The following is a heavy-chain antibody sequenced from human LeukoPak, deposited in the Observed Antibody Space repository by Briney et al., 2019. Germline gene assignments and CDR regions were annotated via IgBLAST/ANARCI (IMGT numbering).Heavy chain of an antibody. CDR3: ARASYYYDSSGSKYFQH. V-gene: IGHV1-18*01. J-gene: IGHJ1*01. D-gene: IGHD3-22*01. Sequence: GASVKVSCKASGYTFTSYGISWVRQAPGQGLEWMGWISAYNGNTNYAQKLQGRVTMTTDTSTSTAYMELRSLRSDDTAVYYCARASYYYDSSGSKYFQHWGQGTLVTVSS. CDR1: GYTFTSYG. CDR2: ISAYNGNT.